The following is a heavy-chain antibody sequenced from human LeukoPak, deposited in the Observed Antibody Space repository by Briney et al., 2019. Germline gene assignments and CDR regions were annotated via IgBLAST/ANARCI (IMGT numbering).Heavy chain of an antibody. Sequence: GASVKVSCKASGGTFSSYAISWVRQAPGQGLEWMGWISAYNGNTNYAQKLQGRVTMTTDTSTSTAYMELRSLRSDDTAVYYCARDHNYDSSGYYQAYYYYGMDVWGQGTTVTVSS. V-gene: IGHV1-18*01. CDR1: GGTFSSYA. CDR3: ARDHNYDSSGYYQAYYYYGMDV. D-gene: IGHD3-22*01. CDR2: ISAYNGNT. J-gene: IGHJ6*02.